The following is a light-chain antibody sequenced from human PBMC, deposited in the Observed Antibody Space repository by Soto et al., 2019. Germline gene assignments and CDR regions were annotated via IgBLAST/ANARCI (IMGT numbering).Light chain of an antibody. CDR2: AAS. J-gene: IGKJ1*01. CDR3: QQNYRAPPWT. V-gene: IGKV1-39*01. CDR1: QSISRY. Sequence: DIQMTQSPSSLSASVGDRITITCRASQSISRYLNWYQHKPGKAPKLLINAASSLERGVPSRFSGGGSGTDFTLIISSLQHDDFATYYCQQNYRAPPWTFGQGTKVEVK.